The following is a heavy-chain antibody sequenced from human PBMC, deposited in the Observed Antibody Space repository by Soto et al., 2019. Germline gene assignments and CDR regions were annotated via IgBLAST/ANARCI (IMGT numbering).Heavy chain of an antibody. V-gene: IGHV1-69*13. CDR3: ARYASSGNNSVWYTFDP. J-gene: IGHJ5*02. CDR2: IIPIFGTT. Sequence: SVKGSCKAAGGTLSRYTINWVRQATGQGLEWMGGIIPIFGTTNYAKKFRGRVTITADESTSTAYMELSSLRSEDTAVYYCARYASSGNNSVWYTFDPWGQGTLVTVS. CDR1: GGTLSRYT. D-gene: IGHD6-19*01.